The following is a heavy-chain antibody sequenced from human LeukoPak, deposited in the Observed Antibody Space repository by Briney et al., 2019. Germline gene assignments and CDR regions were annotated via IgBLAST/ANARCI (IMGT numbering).Heavy chain of an antibody. J-gene: IGHJ4*02. CDR3: ARQDSGEPHFDY. Sequence: GGSLRLSCTASGFSFYSYSMNWVRQAPGKGLECISYISSSSSSIYYADSVKGRFTISRDNAKNSLYLQMNSLRAEDTAVYYCARQDSGEPHFDYWGQGTLVTVSS. CDR1: GFSFYSYS. CDR2: ISSSSSSI. V-gene: IGHV3-48*01. D-gene: IGHD1-14*01.